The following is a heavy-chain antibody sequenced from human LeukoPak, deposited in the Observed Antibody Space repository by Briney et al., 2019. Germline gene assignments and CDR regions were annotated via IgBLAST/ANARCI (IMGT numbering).Heavy chain of an antibody. J-gene: IGHJ6*02. Sequence: ASVKVSCKASGYTLTSYYMHRVRQAPGQGLEWMGIINPSGGSTSYAQKFQGRVTMTRDTSTSTVYMELSSLRSEDTAVYYCASPIPSGYCSGGSCYSDYYYYGMDVWGQGTTVTVSS. CDR3: ASPIPSGYCSGGSCYSDYYYYGMDV. D-gene: IGHD2-15*01. V-gene: IGHV1-46*01. CDR1: GYTLTSYY. CDR2: INPSGGST.